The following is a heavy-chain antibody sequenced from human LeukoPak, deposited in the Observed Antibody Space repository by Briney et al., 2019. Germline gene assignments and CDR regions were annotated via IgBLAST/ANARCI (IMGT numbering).Heavy chain of an antibody. CDR3: TTAPRGYCSGGSCSYAFDI. D-gene: IGHD2-15*01. V-gene: IGHV3-15*01. CDR1: TFTFSNAW. J-gene: IGHJ3*02. CDR2: IKSKSDGGTT. Sequence: GGSLRLACAASTFTFSNAWMSWVRQAPGKGLEWVGRIKSKSDGGTTDYAAPVKGRFTISRDDSKNTLYLQMNSLKTEDTAVYYCTTAPRGYCSGGSCSYAFDIWGQGTMVTVSS.